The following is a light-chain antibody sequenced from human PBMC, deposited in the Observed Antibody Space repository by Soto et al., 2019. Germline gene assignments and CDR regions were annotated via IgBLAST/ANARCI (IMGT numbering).Light chain of an antibody. Sequence: VMRQGKATRSVCSGEHANISCRASENVNSNVAWWYQQKPGQTPRLLIFGAYTRASGIPGRFSGSGSGTEFTLTISSLQSEYFAVYDCQQYGSSSLTFGGGTKVDI. V-gene: IGKV3-15*01. CDR3: QQYGSSSLT. J-gene: IGKJ4*01. CDR1: ENVNSN. CDR2: GAY.